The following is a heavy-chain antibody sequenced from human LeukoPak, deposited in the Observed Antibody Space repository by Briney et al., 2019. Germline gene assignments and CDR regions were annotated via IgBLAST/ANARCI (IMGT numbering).Heavy chain of an antibody. CDR3: ARHKSVIAARVGFDY. D-gene: IGHD6-6*01. J-gene: IGHJ4*02. Sequence: SETLSLTCTVSGGSISSYYWSWIRQPPGKGLEWIGYIYYSGSTNYNPSLKCRVTISVDTSKNQFSLKLSSVAAADTAVYYCARHKSVIAARVGFDYWGQGTLVTVSS. CDR2: IYYSGST. V-gene: IGHV4-59*08. CDR1: GGSISSYY.